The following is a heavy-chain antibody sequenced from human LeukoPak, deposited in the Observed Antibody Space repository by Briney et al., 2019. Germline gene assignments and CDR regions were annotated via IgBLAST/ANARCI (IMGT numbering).Heavy chain of an antibody. D-gene: IGHD6-19*01. CDR1: GYTFTSYA. V-gene: IGHV1-3*01. Sequence: ASVKVSCKASGYTFTSYAMHWVRQAPGQRLEWMGWINAGNGNTKYSQKFQGRVTITRDTSASTAYMELSGLRSEDTAVYYCARVYSSGWYYFDYWGQGTLVTVSS. CDR3: ARVYSSGWYYFDY. CDR2: INAGNGNT. J-gene: IGHJ4*02.